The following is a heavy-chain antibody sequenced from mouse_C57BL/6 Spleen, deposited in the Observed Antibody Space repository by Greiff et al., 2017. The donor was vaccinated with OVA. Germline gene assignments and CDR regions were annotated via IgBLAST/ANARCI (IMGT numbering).Heavy chain of an antibody. CDR1: GYTFTSYW. D-gene: IGHD2-2*01. Sequence: VQLQQPGAELVKPGASVKLSCKASGYTFTSYWMHWVKQRPGRGLEWIGRSDPNSGGTKYNEKFKSKATLTVDKPSSTAYMQLSSLTSEDSAVYYCARRDYGYDGSAMDYWGQGTSVTVSS. CDR3: ARRDYGYDGSAMDY. CDR2: SDPNSGGT. J-gene: IGHJ4*01. V-gene: IGHV1-72*01.